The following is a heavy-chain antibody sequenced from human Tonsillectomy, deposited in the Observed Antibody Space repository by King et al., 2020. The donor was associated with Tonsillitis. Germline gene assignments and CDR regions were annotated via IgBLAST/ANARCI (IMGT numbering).Heavy chain of an antibody. Sequence: QLVQSGAEVKKPGESLRISCKGSGYSFTSYWISWVRQMPGKGLEWMGRIDPSDSYTNYSPSFQGHGTISADKSISTAYLQWSSLKASDTAKYYCARSGIAVRSNYYNGMDVWGQGTPVTASS. V-gene: IGHV5-10-1*03. J-gene: IGHJ6*02. CDR2: IDPSDSYT. D-gene: IGHD6-6*01. CDR1: GYSFTSYW. CDR3: ARSGIAVRSNYYNGMDV.